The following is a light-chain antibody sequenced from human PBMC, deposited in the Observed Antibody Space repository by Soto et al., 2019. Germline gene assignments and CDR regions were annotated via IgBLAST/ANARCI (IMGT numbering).Light chain of an antibody. Sequence: DIQLTQSPSFLSASVGDRVTITFRASQDISSSLAWYQQKPGKAPKILMYAASSLESWVPSRFSGSGSGTEFTLTISSLQPDDFATYYCQQVNSFPPFTFGGGTTVEIK. CDR2: AAS. CDR3: QQVNSFPPFT. CDR1: QDISSS. V-gene: IGKV1-9*01. J-gene: IGKJ4*01.